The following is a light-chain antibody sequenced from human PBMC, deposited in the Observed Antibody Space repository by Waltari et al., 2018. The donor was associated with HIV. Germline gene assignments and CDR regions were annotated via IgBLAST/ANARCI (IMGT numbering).Light chain of an antibody. CDR3: QSYDSSLSGSI. CDR1: RPTIRAGYD. Sequence: QSVLTQPPSVSGAPGQRVTISCTGSRPTIRAGYDVHWYQQLPGTAPKLLINGNINRPSGVPDRFSDSKSGTSASLAITGLQAEDEADYYCQSYDSSLSGSIFGGGTKLTVL. V-gene: IGLV1-40*01. J-gene: IGLJ2*01. CDR2: GNI.